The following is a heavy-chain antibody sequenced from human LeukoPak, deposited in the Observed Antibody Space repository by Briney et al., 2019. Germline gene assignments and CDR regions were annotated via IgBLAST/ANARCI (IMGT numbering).Heavy chain of an antibody. CDR2: INSDGSST. CDR3: ARDRRAVVTAARGAFDI. CDR1: GFTFSSYW. V-gene: IGHV3-74*01. D-gene: IGHD2-21*02. Sequence: PGGSLRLSCAASGFTFSSYWMHWVRQAPGKGLVWVSRINSDGSSTSYADSVKGRFTISRDNAKNSLYLQMNSLRAEDTAVYYCARDRRAVVTAARGAFDIWGQGTMVTVSS. J-gene: IGHJ3*02.